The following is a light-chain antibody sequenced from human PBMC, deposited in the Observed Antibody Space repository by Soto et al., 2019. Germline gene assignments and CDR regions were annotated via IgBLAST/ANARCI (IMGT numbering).Light chain of an antibody. CDR3: QQYGSSPDT. V-gene: IGKV3-20*01. CDR1: QSVRSNY. CDR2: DAS. Sequence: DIGLTQSPGTLSLSPGERATLSCRASQSVRSNYLAWYQQIPGQAPRVLIYDASSRATGIPDRFSGSGSGTDFTLTVSRLEPDDFAVYYCQQYGSSPDTFGGGTKVEIK. J-gene: IGKJ4*01.